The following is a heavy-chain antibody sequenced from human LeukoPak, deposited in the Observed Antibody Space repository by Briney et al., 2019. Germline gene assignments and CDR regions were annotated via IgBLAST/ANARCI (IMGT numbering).Heavy chain of an antibody. D-gene: IGHD3-10*01. J-gene: IGHJ4*02. V-gene: IGHV3-53*01. CDR2: IYSGGST. CDR1: GFTVSSNY. Sequence: GGSLRLSCAASGFTVSSNYMSWVRQAPGKGLEWVSVIYSGGSTYYADSVKGRFTISRDNSKNTLYLQMNSLRAEDTAVYYCARVRRGVAAFDYWGQGTLVIVSS. CDR3: ARVRRGVAAFDY.